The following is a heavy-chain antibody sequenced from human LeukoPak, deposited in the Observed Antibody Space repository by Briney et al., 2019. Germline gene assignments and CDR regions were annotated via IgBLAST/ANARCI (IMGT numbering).Heavy chain of an antibody. CDR3: ARGRRWLQSLGLFDY. CDR2: INHSGST. Sequence: SETLSLTCAVYGGSFSGYYWSWIRQPPGKGLEWIEAINHSGSTNYNPSLKSRATISVDTSKNQFSLKLSSVTAADTAVYYCARGRRWLQSLGLFDYWGQGTLVTVSS. CDR1: GGSFSGYY. J-gene: IGHJ4*02. D-gene: IGHD5-24*01. V-gene: IGHV4-34*01.